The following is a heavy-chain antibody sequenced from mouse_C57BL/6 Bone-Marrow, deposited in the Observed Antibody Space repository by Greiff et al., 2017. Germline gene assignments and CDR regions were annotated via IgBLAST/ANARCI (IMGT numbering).Heavy chain of an antibody. CDR3: TRYRENYGSCYGY. CDR2: IDPETGGT. CDR1: GYTFTDYE. D-gene: IGHD1-1*01. Sequence: VQLQQSGAELVRPGASVTLSCKASGYTFTDYEMHWVKQTPVHGLEWIGAIDPETGGTAYNQKFKGKAILTADKSSSTAYMELRSLTSEDSAVYYCTRYRENYGSCYGYWGQGTTLTVSS. V-gene: IGHV1-15*01. J-gene: IGHJ2*01.